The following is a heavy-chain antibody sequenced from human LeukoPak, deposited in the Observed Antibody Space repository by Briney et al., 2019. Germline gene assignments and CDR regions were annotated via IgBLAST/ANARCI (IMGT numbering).Heavy chain of an antibody. CDR3: ARDRGYLDY. CDR1: GGSISSYY. J-gene: IGHJ4*02. Sequence: SETLSLTCTVSGGSISSYYWSWIRQPPGKRLEWIGYISDRGSTNYNPSLKSRVTISVDTSKNQFSLKLSSVNAADTAIYYCARDRGYLDYWGQGTLVTVSS. CDR2: ISDRGST. V-gene: IGHV4-59*01.